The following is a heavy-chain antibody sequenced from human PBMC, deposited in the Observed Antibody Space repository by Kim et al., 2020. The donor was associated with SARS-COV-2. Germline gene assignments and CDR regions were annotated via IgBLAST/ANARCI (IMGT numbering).Heavy chain of an antibody. J-gene: IGHJ2*01. V-gene: IGHV1-69*13. CDR1: GGTFSSYA. CDR2: IIPIFGTA. D-gene: IGHD2-15*01. CDR3: ARSPKGLGGYCSGGSCYVWYFDL. Sequence: SVKVSCKASGGTFSSYAISWVRQAPGQGLEWMGGIIPIFGTANYAQKFQGRVTITADESTSTAYMELSSLRSEDTAVYYCARSPKGLGGYCSGGSCYVWYFDLWGRGTLVTVSS.